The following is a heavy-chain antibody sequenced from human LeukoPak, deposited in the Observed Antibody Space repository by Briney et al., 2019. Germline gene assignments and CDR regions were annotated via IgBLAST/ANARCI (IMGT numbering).Heavy chain of an antibody. J-gene: IGHJ4*02. Sequence: GGSLRLSCTASGLPLRSYAVSWVRHSRGGGGECVSHISGSGGSTYYANSVKGRFTSSRDNSKNTLYLQMNSLRAEDTAVYYCAKGVVVVPAAPFDYWGQGTLVTVSS. CDR3: AKGVVVVPAAPFDY. D-gene: IGHD2-2*01. CDR2: ISGSGGST. V-gene: IGHV3-23*01. CDR1: GLPLRSYA.